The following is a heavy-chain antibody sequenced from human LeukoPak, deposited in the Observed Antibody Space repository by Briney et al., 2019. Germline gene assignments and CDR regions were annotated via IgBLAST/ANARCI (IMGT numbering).Heavy chain of an antibody. CDR2: INGGGTTI. CDR1: GFTFSSYE. CDR3: AKRTSGSSWYSSDY. J-gene: IGHJ4*02. D-gene: IGHD6-13*01. V-gene: IGHV3-48*03. Sequence: SGGSLRLSCAAFGFTFSSYEMNWVRQAPGKGLEWVSYINGGGTTIFYADSVKGRFTISRDNSKNTLYLQMNSLRAEDTAVYYCAKRTSGSSWYSSDYWGQGTLVTVSS.